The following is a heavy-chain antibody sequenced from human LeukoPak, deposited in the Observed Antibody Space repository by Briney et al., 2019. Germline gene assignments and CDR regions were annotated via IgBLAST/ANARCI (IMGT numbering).Heavy chain of an antibody. D-gene: IGHD6-19*01. CDR1: GVTFSSYW. Sequence: GGSLRLSCAASGVTFSSYWMNWVRQAPGKGLEWVANIKQDGSEKYYVDSVKGRFTISRDNAKNSLYLQMNSLRAEDTAVYYCVRALAVAGVYWGQGTLVTVSS. V-gene: IGHV3-7*01. CDR2: IKQDGSEK. J-gene: IGHJ4*02. CDR3: VRALAVAGVY.